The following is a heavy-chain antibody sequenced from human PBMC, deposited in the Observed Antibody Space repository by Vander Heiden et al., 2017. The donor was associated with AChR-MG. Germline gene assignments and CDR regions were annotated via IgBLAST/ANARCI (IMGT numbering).Heavy chain of an antibody. D-gene: IGHD2-15*01. CDR2: INAGNGNT. Sequence: QVQLVQSGAEVKKPGASVKVSCKASGYTFTSYAMHWVRQAPGQRLEWMGWINAGNGNTKYSQKFQGRVTITRDTSASTAYMELSSLRSEDTAVYYCARDCSGGREVGSDFDYWGQGTLVTVSS. J-gene: IGHJ4*02. CDR3: ARDCSGGREVGSDFDY. CDR1: GYTFTSYA. V-gene: IGHV1-3*01.